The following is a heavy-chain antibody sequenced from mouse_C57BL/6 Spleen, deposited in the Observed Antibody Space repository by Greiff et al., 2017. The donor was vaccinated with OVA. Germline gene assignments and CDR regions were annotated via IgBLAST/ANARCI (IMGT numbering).Heavy chain of an antibody. CDR1: GYTFTDYN. CDR3: ARWDYEHWYFDV. J-gene: IGHJ1*03. D-gene: IGHD2-4*01. V-gene: IGHV1-22*01. CDR2: INPNNGGT. Sequence: EVQLQQSGPELVKPGASVKMSCKASGYTFTDYNMHWVKQSHGKSLEWIGYINPNNGGTSYNQKFKGKATLTVNKSSSTAYMELRSLTSEDSAVYYCARWDYEHWYFDVWGTGTTVTVSS.